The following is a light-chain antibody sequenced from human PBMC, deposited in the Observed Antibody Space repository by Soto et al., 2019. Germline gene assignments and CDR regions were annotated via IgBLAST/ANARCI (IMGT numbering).Light chain of an antibody. CDR1: QSIYNW. V-gene: IGKV1-5*01. CDR3: QQYNSYRS. CDR2: DAS. Sequence: DIQMTQSPSTLSAFVGDRVTISCRASQSIYNWLAWYQQKPGKAPKLLIFDASTLQSGVPSRFSGRGSGTDFSLTISSLQPDDFATYYCQQYNSYRSFGQGTKVDI. J-gene: IGKJ1*01.